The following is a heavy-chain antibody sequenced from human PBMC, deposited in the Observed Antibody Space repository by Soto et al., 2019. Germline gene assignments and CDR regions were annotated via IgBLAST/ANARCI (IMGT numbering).Heavy chain of an antibody. V-gene: IGHV3-72*01. D-gene: IGHD3-10*01. CDR3: TVWGSGNDFGAA. J-gene: IGHJ4*02. CDR1: GFTFSDHY. CDR2: SKNKADSYTT. Sequence: EVQLVESGGGLIQPGGSLRLSCAASGFTFSDHYMDWDRQAPGKVLEWVGRSKNKADSYTTEYAASVKGRFTISRDGSKNSLFLQMNSLKTEDTAVYYCTVWGSGNDFGAAWGQGILVTVSS.